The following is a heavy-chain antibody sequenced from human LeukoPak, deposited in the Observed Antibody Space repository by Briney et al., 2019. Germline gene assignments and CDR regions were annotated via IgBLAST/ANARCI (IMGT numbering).Heavy chain of an antibody. J-gene: IGHJ4*02. CDR1: GFTFGTYV. V-gene: IGHV3-64D*06. CDR2: ISSNGDNT. Sequence: GGSLRLSWSVSGFTFGTYVMHWFRQAPGKGLEYVSAISSNGDNTYYADSVKGRFTISRDNSKNTLYLQMSSLRADDTAVYYCVRGTGYWGQGTLVTVSS. CDR3: VRGTGY.